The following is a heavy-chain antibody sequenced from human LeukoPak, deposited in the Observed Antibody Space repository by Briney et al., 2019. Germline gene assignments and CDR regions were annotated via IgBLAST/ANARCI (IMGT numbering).Heavy chain of an antibody. V-gene: IGHV4-39*07. CDR1: GGSISSSSYY. Sequence: PSETLSLTCTVSGGSISSSSYYWGWIRQPPGKGLEWIGSIYYSGSTYYNPSLKSRVTISVDTSKNQFSLKLSSVTAADTAVYYCARAIVLRFLEWSNWFDPWGQGTLVTVSS. CDR2: IYYSGST. J-gene: IGHJ5*02. CDR3: ARAIVLRFLEWSNWFDP. D-gene: IGHD3-3*01.